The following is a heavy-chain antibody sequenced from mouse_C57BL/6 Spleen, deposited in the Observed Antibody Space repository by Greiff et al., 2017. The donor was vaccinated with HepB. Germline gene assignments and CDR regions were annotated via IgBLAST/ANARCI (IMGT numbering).Heavy chain of an antibody. CDR3: ASVYDGTKSYFDY. Sequence: VQLQQSGAELVKPGASVKISCKASGYAFSSYWMNWVKQRPGKGLEWIGQIYPGDGDTNYNGKFKGKATLTADKSSSTAYMQLSSLTSEDSAVYCCASVYDGTKSYFDYWGQGTTLTVSA. D-gene: IGHD1-1*01. V-gene: IGHV1-80*01. CDR1: GYAFSSYW. J-gene: IGHJ2*01. CDR2: IYPGDGDT.